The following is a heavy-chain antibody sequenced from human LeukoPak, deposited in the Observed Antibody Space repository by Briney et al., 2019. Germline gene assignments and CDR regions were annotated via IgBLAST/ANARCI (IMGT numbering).Heavy chain of an antibody. D-gene: IGHD6-6*01. CDR2: INHSGST. J-gene: IGHJ5*02. CDR1: GGSFSGYY. Sequence: SETLSLTCAVYGGSFSGYYWSWIRQPPGKGLEWIGEINHSGSTNYNPSLKSRLTISVDTSKNQFSLKLSSVTAADTAVYYCVRYSSSSVWFDPWGQGTLVTVSS. CDR3: VRYSSSSVWFDP. V-gene: IGHV4-34*01.